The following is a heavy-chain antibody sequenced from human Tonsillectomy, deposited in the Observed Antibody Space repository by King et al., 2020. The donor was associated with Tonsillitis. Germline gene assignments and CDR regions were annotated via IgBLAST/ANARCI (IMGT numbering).Heavy chain of an antibody. CDR1: GGSISSGGYS. J-gene: IGHJ5*01. CDR3: ARSLMGACSSCSLRFDS. D-gene: IGHD2-2*01. CDR2: IYHSVST. Sequence: QLQESGSGLVKPSQTLSLTCAVSGGSISSGGYSWSWIRQPPGKGLEWIGYIYHSVSTYYNPSLKSRVTISVDRSKNQFSLKLSSVTAADTAVYYCARSLMGACSSCSLRFDSCGQGTQVTVPS. V-gene: IGHV4-30-2*01.